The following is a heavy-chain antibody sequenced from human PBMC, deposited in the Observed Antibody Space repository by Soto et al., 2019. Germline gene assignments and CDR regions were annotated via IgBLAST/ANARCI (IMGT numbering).Heavy chain of an antibody. CDR1: GFPFSTYG. CDR3: ARDDAFGNENGFDI. D-gene: IGHD1-1*01. J-gene: IGHJ3*02. V-gene: IGHV3-33*01. Sequence: QVQLVESGGGVVQPGTSLRLSCAVSGFPFSTYGFHWVRQPPGKGLEWVAVIVSDGSAKYHADSVEGRFTISRDNSKDTMYLQMSSLRDEDTAVYYCARDDAFGNENGFDIWGQGTMVTVSS. CDR2: IVSDGSAK.